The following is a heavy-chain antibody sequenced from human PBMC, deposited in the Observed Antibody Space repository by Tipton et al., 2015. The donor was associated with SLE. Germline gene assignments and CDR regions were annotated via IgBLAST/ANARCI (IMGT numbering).Heavy chain of an antibody. CDR2: VCNSVST. D-gene: IGHD3-16*01. CDR1: GASVSSFC. V-gene: IGHV4-59*02. J-gene: IGHJ4*02. CDR3: ARGPPRLVWYYFDY. Sequence: TLSLTCTVSGASVSSFCWNWIRQSPGKGLEWIACVCNSVSTNYDPSLKSRGTISVDTSKNHFSLKLSSVTAADTAVYYCARGPPRLVWYYFDYWGQGTLATVSS.